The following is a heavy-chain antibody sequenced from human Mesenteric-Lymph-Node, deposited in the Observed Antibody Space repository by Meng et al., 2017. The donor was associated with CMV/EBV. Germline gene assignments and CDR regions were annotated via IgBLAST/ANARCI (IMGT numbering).Heavy chain of an antibody. D-gene: IGHD6-19*01. CDR1: GGSINSYY. Sequence: GSLRLSCTVSGGSINSYYWSWIRQPPGKGLEWIGYIYYSGSTNYNPSLKSRVTISVDTSKNQFSLKLSSVTAADTAVYYCAKDQGTIAVGYYGMDVWGQGTTVTVSS. V-gene: IGHV4-59*01. CDR3: AKDQGTIAVGYYGMDV. J-gene: IGHJ6*02. CDR2: IYYSGST.